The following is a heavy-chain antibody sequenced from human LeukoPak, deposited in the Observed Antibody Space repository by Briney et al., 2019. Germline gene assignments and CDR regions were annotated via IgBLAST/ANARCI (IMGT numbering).Heavy chain of an antibody. D-gene: IGHD3-22*01. J-gene: IGHJ6*03. CDR3: ARDLSRYYFATPRTQTNPMDV. CDR1: GGSISSSSYY. V-gene: IGHV4-39*07. CDR2: IYYSGST. Sequence: SETLSLTCTVSGGSISSSSYYWGWIRQPPGKGLEWIGSIYYSGSTYYNPSLKSRVTISVDTSKNQFSLKLSSVTAADTAVYYCARDLSRYYFATPRTQTNPMDVWGKGTTVTVSS.